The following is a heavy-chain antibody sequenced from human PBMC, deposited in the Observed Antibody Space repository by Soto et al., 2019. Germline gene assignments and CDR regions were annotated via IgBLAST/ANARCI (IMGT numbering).Heavy chain of an antibody. CDR3: AKDRKVGAYYYGMDV. CDR2: ISGSGGST. J-gene: IGHJ6*02. Sequence: GGSLRLSCAASGFTFSSYAMSWVRQAPGKGLEWVSAISGSGGSTYYADSVKGRFTISRDNSKNTLYLQMNSLRAEDTAAYYCAKDRKVGAYYYGMDVWGQGTTVTVSS. D-gene: IGHD1-26*01. V-gene: IGHV3-23*01. CDR1: GFTFSSYA.